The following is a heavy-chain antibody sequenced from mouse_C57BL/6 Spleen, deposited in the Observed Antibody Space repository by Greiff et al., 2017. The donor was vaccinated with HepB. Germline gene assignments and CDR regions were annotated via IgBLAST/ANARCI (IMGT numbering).Heavy chain of an antibody. D-gene: IGHD2-2*01. CDR3: TRNGYDGYAMDY. J-gene: IGHJ4*01. CDR1: GYTFTDYE. CDR2: IDPETGGT. Sequence: QVQLQQSGAELVRPGASVTLSCKASGYTFTDYEMHWVKQTPVHGLEWIGAIDPETGGTAYNQKFKGKAILTADKSSSTAYMELRSLTSEDSAVYYCTRNGYDGYAMDYWGQGTSVTVSS. V-gene: IGHV1-15*01.